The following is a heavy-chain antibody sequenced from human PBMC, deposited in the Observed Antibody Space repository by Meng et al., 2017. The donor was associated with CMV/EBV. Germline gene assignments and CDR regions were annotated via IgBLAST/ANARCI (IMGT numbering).Heavy chain of an antibody. V-gene: IGHV1-8*01. CDR2: INPNSGNT. Sequence: ASVKVSCKASGYTFTSYDINWVRQATGQGLEWMGWINPNSGNTGYAQKFQGRVTMTRNTSISTAYMELSSLRSEDTAVYYCARGNIVVVPAAIGWFDPWGQGTLVTVSS. J-gene: IGHJ5*02. CDR3: ARGNIVVVPAAIGWFDP. CDR1: GYTFTSYD. D-gene: IGHD2-2*01.